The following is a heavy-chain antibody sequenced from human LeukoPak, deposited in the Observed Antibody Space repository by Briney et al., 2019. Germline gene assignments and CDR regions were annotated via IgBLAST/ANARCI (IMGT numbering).Heavy chain of an antibody. Sequence: GGSLRLSCAASGFTFSSYSMNWVRQAPGKGLEWVSSISSSSSYIYYADSVKGRFTISRDNAKNSLYLQMNSLRAEDTAVYYCARGLPWGSYELDYWGQGTLVTVSS. CDR3: ARGLPWGSYELDY. V-gene: IGHV3-21*01. CDR1: GFTFSSYS. J-gene: IGHJ4*02. D-gene: IGHD3-16*01. CDR2: ISSSSSYI.